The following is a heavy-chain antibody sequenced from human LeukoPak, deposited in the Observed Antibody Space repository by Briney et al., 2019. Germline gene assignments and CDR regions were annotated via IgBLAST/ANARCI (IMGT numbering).Heavy chain of an antibody. Sequence: GGSLRLSCEASEFTFSSYWMHWVRQAPGKGLVWVSRINSDGRTTIYADSVKGRFTISRDNAKNTLYLQMNSLRAEDTAVYYCAREGYYDSSGYSIRFSYWGQGTLVTVSS. CDR1: EFTFSSYW. D-gene: IGHD3-22*01. V-gene: IGHV3-74*01. CDR2: INSDGRTT. CDR3: AREGYYDSSGYSIRFSY. J-gene: IGHJ4*02.